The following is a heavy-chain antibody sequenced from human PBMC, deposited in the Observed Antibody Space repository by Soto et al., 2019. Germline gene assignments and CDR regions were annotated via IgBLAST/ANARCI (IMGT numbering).Heavy chain of an antibody. Sequence: PVGSLRLSCAASGFTFSSYSMNWVRQAPGKGLEWVSSISSSSSYIYYADSVKGRFTISRDNAKNSLYLQMNSLRAEDTAVYYCARDPLRYFDWFTYGMDVWGQGTTVTVS. CDR3: ARDPLRYFDWFTYGMDV. CDR2: ISSSSSYI. CDR1: GFTFSSYS. V-gene: IGHV3-21*01. J-gene: IGHJ6*02. D-gene: IGHD3-9*01.